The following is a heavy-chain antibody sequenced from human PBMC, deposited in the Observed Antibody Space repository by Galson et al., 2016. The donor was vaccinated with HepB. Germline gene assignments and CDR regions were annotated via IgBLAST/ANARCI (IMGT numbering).Heavy chain of an antibody. V-gene: IGHV5-51*01. CDR3: AAQGGTSFDY. D-gene: IGHD2-2*01. CDR2: IYPGNSQT. CDR1: GYSFTVFW. Sequence: QSGAEVKKPGESLKISCKASGYSFTVFWIGWVRQMPGKGLELMGIIYPGNSQTIYNPTFQGQVTISADKSITTAYLQWNTLKASDTAMYYCAAQGGTSFDYGGQGTLVTVSS. J-gene: IGHJ4*02.